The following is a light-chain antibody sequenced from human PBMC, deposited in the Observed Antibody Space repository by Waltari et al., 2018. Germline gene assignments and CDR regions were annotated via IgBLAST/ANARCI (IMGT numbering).Light chain of an antibody. Sequence: EIVLTQSPATLSLSPGARAPLSCRAGRIVSGFFAWSQQKPGQAPRLLINDASTRATGIPVRFSGSGSGTDFTLTISSLEPEDFAVYYCQQRSNWPYTFGQGTKLDIK. V-gene: IGKV3-11*01. CDR2: DAS. CDR3: QQRSNWPYT. J-gene: IGKJ2*01. CDR1: RIVSGF.